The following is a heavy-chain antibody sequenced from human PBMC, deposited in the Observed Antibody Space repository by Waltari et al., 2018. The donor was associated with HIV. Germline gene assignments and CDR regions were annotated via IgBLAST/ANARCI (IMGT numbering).Heavy chain of an antibody. CDR2: MYTSGST. CDR1: GGSISGNY. V-gene: IGHV4-4*07. CDR3: ARGTYYYDSSGHDAFDI. J-gene: IGHJ3*02. D-gene: IGHD3-22*01. Sequence: QVQLQESGPGLVKPSETLSPTCTVSGGSISGNYWIWIRKPAGKGLEWIWRMYTSGSTNYNPSLNGRVTMSVDTSKNQFSLKLSSVTAADTAVYYCARGTYYYDSSGHDAFDIWGQGTMVTVSS.